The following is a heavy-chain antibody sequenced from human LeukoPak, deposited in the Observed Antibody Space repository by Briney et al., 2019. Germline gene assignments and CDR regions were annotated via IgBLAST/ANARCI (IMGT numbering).Heavy chain of an antibody. CDR2: IYYSGTT. Sequence: SETLSLTCTVSGGSISSYYWSWTRQPPGKGLERIGYIYYSGTTNYNPSLKSRVTISVATSKNQFSLNLSSVTAADTAVYYCARGGGGEYSSGWYDYWGQGTLVTVSS. D-gene: IGHD6-19*01. CDR1: GGSISSYY. CDR3: ARGGGGEYSSGWYDY. J-gene: IGHJ4*02. V-gene: IGHV4-59*01.